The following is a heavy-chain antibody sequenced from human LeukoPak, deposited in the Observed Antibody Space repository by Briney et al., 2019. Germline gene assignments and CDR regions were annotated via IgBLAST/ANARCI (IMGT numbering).Heavy chain of an antibody. CDR3: ARDEMTDSYFDY. D-gene: IGHD5-24*01. CDR1: GGTFSSYA. J-gene: IGHJ4*02. V-gene: IGHV1-69*06. Sequence: GASVKVSCKASGGTFSSYAISWVRQAPGQGLEWMGGIIPIFGTANYAQKFQGRVTITADKSTSTAYMELSSLRSEDTAMYYCARDEMTDSYFDYWGQGTLVTVSS. CDR2: IIPIFGTA.